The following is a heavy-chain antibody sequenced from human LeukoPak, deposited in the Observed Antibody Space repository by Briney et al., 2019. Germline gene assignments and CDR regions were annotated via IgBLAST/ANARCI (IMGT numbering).Heavy chain of an antibody. CDR3: AREAPRDRGVTGLRAFDV. CDR1: GFTFHKNY. CDR2: INPYDGST. Sequence: GASVKVSCKASGFTFHKNYMHWVRQAPGQGLEWMGIINPYDGSTTYAQSFQGRVTVTRDTSTNAVYMELSSLRDEDTGVYYCAREAPRDRGVTGLRAFDVWGQGTMVTVPS. D-gene: IGHD2-21*02. J-gene: IGHJ3*01. V-gene: IGHV1-46*02.